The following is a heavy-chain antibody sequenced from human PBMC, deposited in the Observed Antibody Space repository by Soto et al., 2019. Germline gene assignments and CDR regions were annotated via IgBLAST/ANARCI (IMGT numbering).Heavy chain of an antibody. CDR3: ARDTRYPYYYCGMDV. CDR1: GGSISSYY. V-gene: IGHV4-59*01. Sequence: QVQLQESGPGLVKPSETLSLTCTVSGGSISSYYWSWIRQPPGKGLEWIGYIYYSGSTNYNPSLKIRVTISVESSKIQFSLKTSSVTAADTAVYYCARDTRYPYYYCGMDVWGQGTTVTV. D-gene: IGHD1-1*01. J-gene: IGHJ6*02. CDR2: IYYSGST.